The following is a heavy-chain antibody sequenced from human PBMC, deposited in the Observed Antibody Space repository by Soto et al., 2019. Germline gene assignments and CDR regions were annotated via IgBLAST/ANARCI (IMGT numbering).Heavy chain of an antibody. V-gene: IGHV1-8*01. CDR3: ARRIHDGKFDS. CDR1: AYNFIDYS. CDR2: INPKSGHT. J-gene: IGHJ4*02. Sequence: SVKVSCKAAAYNFIDYSINWVRQAPGQGLEWMGWINPKSGHTAHAQKIQGRVILTRDTSINTVYMELSSLTSGDTAVYFCARRIHDGKFDSWGRGTQVTASS. D-gene: IGHD1-1*01.